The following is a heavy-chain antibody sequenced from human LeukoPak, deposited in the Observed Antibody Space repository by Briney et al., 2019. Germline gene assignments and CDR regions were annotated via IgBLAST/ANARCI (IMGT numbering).Heavy chain of an antibody. CDR3: ARTYTGSYYGVDY. CDR2: ISSSGRTV. V-gene: IGHV3-48*02. D-gene: IGHD1-26*01. Sequence: GGSPRLSCTASGFTFSSYHMNWVRQAPGTGLEWVSYISSSGRTVYYADSVKGRFTISRDNAKNSLYLQMNSLRHEDTAVYYCARTYTGSYYGVDYWGQGTLVTVSS. CDR1: GFTFSSYH. J-gene: IGHJ4*02.